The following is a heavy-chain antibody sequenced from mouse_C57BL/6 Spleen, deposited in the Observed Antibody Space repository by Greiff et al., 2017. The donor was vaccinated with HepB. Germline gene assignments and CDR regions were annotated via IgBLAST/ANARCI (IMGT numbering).Heavy chain of an antibody. CDR2: IYPSDSET. D-gene: IGHD2-3*01. Sequence: VQLQQPGAELVRPGSSVKLSCKASGYTFTSYWMDWVKQRPGQGLEWIGNIYPSDSETHYNQKFKDKATLTVDKSSSTAYMQLSSLTSEDSAVYYCAREGYYDSYAMDYWGQGTSVTVSS. J-gene: IGHJ4*01. CDR1: GYTFTSYW. CDR3: AREGYYDSYAMDY. V-gene: IGHV1-61*01.